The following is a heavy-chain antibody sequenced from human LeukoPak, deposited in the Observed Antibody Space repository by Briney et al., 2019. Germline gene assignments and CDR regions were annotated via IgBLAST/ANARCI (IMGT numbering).Heavy chain of an antibody. CDR3: ARENYLMGIHPHYMDV. Sequence: GGSLRLSCAASGFTFSSYSMNWVRQAPGKGLEWVSSISSSGSYIYYADSVKGRFTISRDNAKTSLYLQMNSLRAEDTAVYYCARENYLMGIHPHYMDVWGKGTTVTLSS. D-gene: IGHD7-27*01. V-gene: IGHV3-21*01. J-gene: IGHJ6*03. CDR1: GFTFSSYS. CDR2: ISSSGSYI.